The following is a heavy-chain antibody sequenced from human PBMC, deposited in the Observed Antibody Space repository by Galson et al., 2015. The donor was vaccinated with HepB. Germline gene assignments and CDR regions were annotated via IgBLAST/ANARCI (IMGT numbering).Heavy chain of an antibody. CDR3: ARVHTYYYGSGIPAPLDY. J-gene: IGHJ4*02. V-gene: IGHV5-51*03. CDR2: IYPGDSDT. D-gene: IGHD3-10*01. Sequence: QSGAEVKKPGESLKISCKGSGYSFTSYWIGWVRQMPGKGLEWMGIIYPGDSDTRYSPSFQGQVTISADKSISTAYLQWSSLKASDTAMYYCARVHTYYYGSGIPAPLDYWGQGTLVTVSS. CDR1: GYSFTSYW.